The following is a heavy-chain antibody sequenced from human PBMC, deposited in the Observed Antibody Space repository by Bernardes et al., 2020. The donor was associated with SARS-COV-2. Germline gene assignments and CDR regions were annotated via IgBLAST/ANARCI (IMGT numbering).Heavy chain of an antibody. CDR2: IGTAGDT. Sequence: GGSLSLSSSASGFTFSRYDIHWVRPATGKGLEWVSAIGTAGDTYYPGSVKGRFTISRENAKNSLYLQMNSLRAGDTAVYYCAREHSSYGAFDIWGQGTMVTVSS. D-gene: IGHD6-19*01. CDR3: AREHSSYGAFDI. J-gene: IGHJ3*02. CDR1: GFTFSRYD. V-gene: IGHV3-13*01.